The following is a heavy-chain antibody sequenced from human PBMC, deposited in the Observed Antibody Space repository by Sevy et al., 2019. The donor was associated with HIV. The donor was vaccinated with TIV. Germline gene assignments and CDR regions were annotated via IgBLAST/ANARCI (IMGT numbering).Heavy chain of an antibody. CDR1: GFTFADHA. CDR2: ISFDGRNK. J-gene: IGHJ4*02. CDR3: ARDHCTDGACFRSGYFDY. D-gene: IGHD2-8*01. V-gene: IGHV3-30*04. Sequence: SLRLSCAASGFTFADHAFHWVRQAPGKGLEWVAIISFDGRNKRVAESVKGRFTISRDDSKSTVYLQMTSLRPEDAAVYYCARDHCTDGACFRSGYFDYWGQGTLVTVSS.